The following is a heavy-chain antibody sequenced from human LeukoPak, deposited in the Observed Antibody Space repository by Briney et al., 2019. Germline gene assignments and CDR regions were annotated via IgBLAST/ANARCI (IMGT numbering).Heavy chain of an antibody. J-gene: IGHJ4*02. CDR2: IYYSGST. CDR3: ASSSLWGATLDY. D-gene: IGHD1-26*01. Sequence: SESLSLTCTVSGRSISSYYWSWIRQPPGKGLEWIGYIYYSGSTNYNPSLKSRVTISVDTSKNQFALQLSSVTAADMAVYYCASSSLWGATLDYWGQGTLVTVSS. CDR1: GRSISSYY. V-gene: IGHV4-59*01.